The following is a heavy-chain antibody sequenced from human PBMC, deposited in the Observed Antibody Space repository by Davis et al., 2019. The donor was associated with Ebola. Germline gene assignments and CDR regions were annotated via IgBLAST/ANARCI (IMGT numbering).Heavy chain of an antibody. CDR3: ARLVALYDNSGYAYFDY. J-gene: IGHJ4*02. Sequence: SETLSLTCTVSGGSISSGGYYWSWIRQHPGKGLEWIGYIYYSGSTNLNPSLKSRLTISTDTSNSQFSLKLRSVTAADTAVYYCARLVALYDNSGYAYFDYWGQGALVTVSS. V-gene: IGHV4-61*08. CDR2: IYYSGST. D-gene: IGHD3-22*01. CDR1: GGSISSGGYY.